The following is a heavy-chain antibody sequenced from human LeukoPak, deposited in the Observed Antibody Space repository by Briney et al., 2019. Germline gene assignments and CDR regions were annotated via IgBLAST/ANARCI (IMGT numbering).Heavy chain of an antibody. CDR3: ASRPDSSSWYVHYCGLDV. CDR1: GFTFSIYS. Sequence: GGSLRLSCAASGFTFSIYSMNWVRQAPGKGLEWVSYISSSSNTTYYADSVKGRFTISRDNAKNSLYLQMNSLRAEDTAVYYCASRPDSSSWYVHYCGLDVWGQGTTVTVSS. D-gene: IGHD6-13*01. V-gene: IGHV3-48*01. CDR2: ISSSSNTT. J-gene: IGHJ6*02.